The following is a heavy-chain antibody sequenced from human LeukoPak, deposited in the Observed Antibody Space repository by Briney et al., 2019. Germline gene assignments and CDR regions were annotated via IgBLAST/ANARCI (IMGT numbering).Heavy chain of an antibody. V-gene: IGHV1-69*13. D-gene: IGHD5-12*01. Sequence: GASVKASCKASGATFGSHSISWVRQAPGQGLEWMGGIVPMFGTDVYAQRFQGRVTVTADESTTTAYMELISLTSEDTAMCYCARDLLSVDNYDALDIWGQGTMVTVSS. CDR2: IVPMFGTD. J-gene: IGHJ3*02. CDR1: GATFGSHS. CDR3: ARDLLSVDNYDALDI.